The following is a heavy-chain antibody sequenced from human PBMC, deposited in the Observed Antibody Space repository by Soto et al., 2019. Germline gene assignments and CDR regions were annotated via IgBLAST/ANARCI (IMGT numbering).Heavy chain of an antibody. Sequence: GASVKVSCKASGYTFTSYGISWVRQAPGQGLEWMGWISAYNGNTNYAQKLQGRVTMTTDTSTSTAYMELRSLRSDDTAVYYCARSPEKNIVASNGTQTDYWGQGTLVTVSS. V-gene: IGHV1-18*01. J-gene: IGHJ4*02. D-gene: IGHD5-12*01. CDR2: ISAYNGNT. CDR3: ARSPEKNIVASNGTQTDY. CDR1: GYTFTSYG.